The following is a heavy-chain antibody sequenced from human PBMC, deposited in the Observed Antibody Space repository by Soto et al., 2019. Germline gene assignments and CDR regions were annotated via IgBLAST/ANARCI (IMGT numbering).Heavy chain of an antibody. D-gene: IGHD6-13*01. Sequence: GGALRVSCLASGFTFSSYWMHLVRPAPGKGLVWVSRINSDGSSTSYEDSVKGRFNISRDNAKNTLYLQMNSLRAEDMAVYYCARGYSNNWYNWFDPWGQGTLVTVSS. V-gene: IGHV3-74*01. CDR3: ARGYSNNWYNWFDP. CDR1: GFTFSSYW. CDR2: INSDGSST. J-gene: IGHJ5*02.